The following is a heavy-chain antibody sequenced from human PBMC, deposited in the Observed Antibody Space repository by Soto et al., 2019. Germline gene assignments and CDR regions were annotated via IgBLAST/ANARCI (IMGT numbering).Heavy chain of an antibody. D-gene: IGHD4-4*01. Sequence: GGSLRLSCAASGFTFSSYSMNWVRQAPGKGLEWVSYISSSSSTIYYADSVKGRFTISRDNAKNSLYLQMNSLRAEDTAVYYCFIGEDYSYYYYMDFWGQGSTVTVSS. CDR2: ISSSSSTI. CDR3: FIGEDYSYYYYMDF. V-gene: IGHV3-48*01. CDR1: GFTFSSYS. J-gene: IGHJ6*03.